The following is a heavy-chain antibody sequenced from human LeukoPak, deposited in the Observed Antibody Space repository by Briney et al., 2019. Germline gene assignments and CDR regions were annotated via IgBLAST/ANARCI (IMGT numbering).Heavy chain of an antibody. J-gene: IGHJ4*02. CDR3: ARHGSGWTFDY. V-gene: IGHV4-59*08. CDR1: GGSISTYY. D-gene: IGHD6-25*01. CDR2: IYYSGNT. Sequence: PSETLSLTCTVSGGSISTYYWSWIRQPPGKGLEWIGYIYYSGNTTYNPFLKSRFTISIDTSTNQFSLKPSSVTAADTAMYYCARHGSGWTFDYWGQGTLVTVSS.